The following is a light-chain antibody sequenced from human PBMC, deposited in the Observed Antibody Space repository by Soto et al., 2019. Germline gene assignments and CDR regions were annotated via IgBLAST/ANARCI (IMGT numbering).Light chain of an antibody. J-gene: IGLJ3*02. Sequence: QSALTQPASVSGSPGQSITISCTGTSSDGGGYNYVSWYQQHPGKAPKLMIYEVSNRPSGVSNRFSGSKSGNTASLTISGLQAEDEADYYCSSYTSSSTRVFGGGTKVPVL. V-gene: IGLV2-14*01. CDR2: EVS. CDR3: SSYTSSSTRV. CDR1: SSDGGGYNY.